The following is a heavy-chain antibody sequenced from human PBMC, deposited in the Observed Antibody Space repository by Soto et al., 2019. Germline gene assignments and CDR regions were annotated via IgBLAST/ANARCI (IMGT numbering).Heavy chain of an antibody. CDR1: GGSISSGGYS. CDR2: IYHSGST. Sequence: SETLSLTCAVSGGSISSGGYSWSWIRQPPGKGLEWIGYIYHSGSTYYNPSLKSRVTISVDRSKNQFPLKLSSVTAADTAVYYCARGGRPYSSSWEYYYYGMDVWGQGTTVTVSS. CDR3: ARGGRPYSSSWEYYYYGMDV. V-gene: IGHV4-30-2*01. J-gene: IGHJ6*02. D-gene: IGHD6-13*01.